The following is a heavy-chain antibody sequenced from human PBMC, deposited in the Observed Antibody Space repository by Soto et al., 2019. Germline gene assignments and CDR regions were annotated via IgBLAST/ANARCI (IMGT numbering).Heavy chain of an antibody. Sequence: SETLSLTCTVSGGSIRSSSYYWGWIRQPPGKGLEWIGSIYYSGSTYYNPSLKSRVTISVDTSKNQFSLKLSSVTAADTAVYYCASPKIAFYNWFDPWGQGTLVT. D-gene: IGHD3-3*02. J-gene: IGHJ5*02. V-gene: IGHV4-39*01. CDR3: ASPKIAFYNWFDP. CDR1: GGSIRSSSYY. CDR2: IYYSGST.